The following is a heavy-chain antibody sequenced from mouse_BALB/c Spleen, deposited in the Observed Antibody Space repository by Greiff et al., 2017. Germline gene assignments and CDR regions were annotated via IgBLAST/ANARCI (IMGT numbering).Heavy chain of an antibody. D-gene: IGHD1-1*01. CDR1: GFTFSSYG. J-gene: IGHJ1*01. Sequence: EVQGVESGGGLVQPGGSLKLSCAASGFTFSSYGMSWVRQTPDKRLELVATINSNGGSTYYPDSVKGRFTISRDNAKNTLYLQMSSLKSEDTAMYYCARDRDYYGSSYGWYFDVWGAGTTVTVSS. CDR2: INSNGGST. CDR3: ARDRDYYGSSYGWYFDV. V-gene: IGHV5-6-3*01.